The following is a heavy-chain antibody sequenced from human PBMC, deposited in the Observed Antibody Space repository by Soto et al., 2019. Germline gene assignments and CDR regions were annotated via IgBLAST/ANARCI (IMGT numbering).Heavy chain of an antibody. CDR3: VSPFNHGFDI. CDR2: IYHIGTT. J-gene: IGHJ3*02. CDR1: GGSISSGSYY. V-gene: IGHV4-39*01. Sequence: QVQLQGSGPALVKPSETLSLTCTVSGGSISSGSYYWGWIRQAPGKGLEWIGNIYHIGTTYYNPSLKSRVTISVDTSKNQFSLKVNSMTAADTAVYYCVSPFNHGFDIGGQGTMVTVS.